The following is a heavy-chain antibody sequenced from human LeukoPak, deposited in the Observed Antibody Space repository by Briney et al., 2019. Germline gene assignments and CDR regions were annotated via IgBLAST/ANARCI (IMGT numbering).Heavy chain of an antibody. CDR3: ARALITIFGVVIIHPYFDY. CDR1: GFTFSDYY. Sequence: PGGSLRLSCAASGFTFSDYYMSWIRQAPGKGLEWVSYISSSGSTIYYADSVKGRFTISRDNAKNSLYLQMNSLRAEDTAVHYCARALITIFGVVIIHPYFDYWGQGTLVTVSS. V-gene: IGHV3-11*01. D-gene: IGHD3-3*01. J-gene: IGHJ4*02. CDR2: ISSSGSTI.